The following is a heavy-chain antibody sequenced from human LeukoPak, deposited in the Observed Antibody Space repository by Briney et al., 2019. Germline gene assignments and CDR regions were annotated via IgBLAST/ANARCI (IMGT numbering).Heavy chain of an antibody. D-gene: IGHD3-3*01. CDR1: GFTFSSYS. Sequence: GGSLRLSCAASGFTFSSYSMNWVRQAPGKGLEWVSYISSSSSTIYYADSVKGRFTISRDNAKNSLYLQMNSLRAEDTAVYYCARGARFLEWLFSEFDYWGQGTLVTVSS. V-gene: IGHV3-48*01. J-gene: IGHJ4*02. CDR2: ISSSSSTI. CDR3: ARGARFLEWLFSEFDY.